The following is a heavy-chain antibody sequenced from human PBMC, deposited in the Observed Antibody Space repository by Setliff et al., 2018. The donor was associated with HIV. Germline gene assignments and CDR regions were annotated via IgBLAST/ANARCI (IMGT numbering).Heavy chain of an antibody. CDR2: INPSGGST. Sequence: GASVKVSCKASGYTFSSYYMNWVRQAPGQGLEWMGIINPSGGSTAYPQKFQGRVTMTRDTSTSTAYMELNSLRSEDTAVYYCARGSDSGSYSYYYGMDVWGQGTTVTVSS. D-gene: IGHD3-10*01. CDR3: ARGSDSGSYSYYYGMDV. CDR1: GYTFSSYY. V-gene: IGHV1-46*01. J-gene: IGHJ6*02.